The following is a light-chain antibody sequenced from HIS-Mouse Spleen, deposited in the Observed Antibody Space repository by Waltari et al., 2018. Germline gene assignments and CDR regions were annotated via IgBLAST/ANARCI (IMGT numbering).Light chain of an antibody. CDR1: SSDVGCYNY. V-gene: IGLV2-11*01. J-gene: IGLJ3*02. CDR2: DVS. CDR3: CSYAGSYTV. Sequence: QSALTQPRSVSGSPGQSVTISCTGTSSDVGCYNYVSWYQQHPGKAPNLMIYDVSNRPSGVPDRFSGSKSGNTASLTISGLQAEDEADYYCCSYAGSYTVFGGGTKLTVL.